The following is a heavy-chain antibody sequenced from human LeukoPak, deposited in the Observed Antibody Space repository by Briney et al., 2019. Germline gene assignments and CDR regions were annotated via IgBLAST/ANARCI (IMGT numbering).Heavy chain of an antibody. CDR3: ARDREGSHYATWIQLCDY. J-gene: IGHJ4*02. D-gene: IGHD5-18*01. CDR1: GFTFSSYE. CDR2: ISSSGSNI. Sequence: GGSLRLSCAASGFTFSSYEMNWVRQAPGKRLEWVAYISSSGSNIYYADSVKGRFTISRDNAKNSLYLQMNSLRAEDTAVYYCARDREGSHYATWIQLCDYWGQGALVTVSS. V-gene: IGHV3-48*03.